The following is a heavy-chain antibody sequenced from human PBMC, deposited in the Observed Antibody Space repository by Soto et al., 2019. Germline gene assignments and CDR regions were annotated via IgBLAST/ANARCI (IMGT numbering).Heavy chain of an antibody. D-gene: IGHD3-16*01. CDR1: GYSFTSYW. CDR3: ARHVRGSQVGYYVMDV. J-gene: IGHJ6*02. Sequence: LGESLKISCKGSGYSFTSYWISWVRQMPGKGLEWMGKIDPSDSYTNYSPSFQGHVTISADKSISTAYLQWSSLKASDTAMYYCARHVRGSQVGYYVMDVWRQGTTVTVSS. CDR2: IDPSDSYT. V-gene: IGHV5-10-1*01.